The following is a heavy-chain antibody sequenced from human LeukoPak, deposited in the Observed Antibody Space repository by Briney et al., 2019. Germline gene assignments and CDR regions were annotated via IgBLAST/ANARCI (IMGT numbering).Heavy chain of an antibody. V-gene: IGHV4-4*07. CDR2: IYTSGST. Sequence: SETLSLTCTVSGDSISNYYWSWIRQPAGKGLEWIGRIYTSGSTDYNPSLKSRVTIPVDTSKNQFSLKLSSVTAADTAVYYCARAPSSGYYPRFDYWGQGTLVTVSS. CDR1: GDSISNYY. D-gene: IGHD3-22*01. J-gene: IGHJ4*02. CDR3: ARAPSSGYYPRFDY.